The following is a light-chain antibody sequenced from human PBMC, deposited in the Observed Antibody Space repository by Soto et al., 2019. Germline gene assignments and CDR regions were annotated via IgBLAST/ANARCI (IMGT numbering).Light chain of an antibody. Sequence: QPVPTQPPSVSAAPRQRVTISCSGSSSNIENNAVNWYQQLPGKAPKLLIYYDDLLSSGVSDRFSGSKSGTSASLAISGLQAEDEADYYCSAWDDSLHGVVFGGGTKLTVL. CDR3: SAWDDSLHGVV. CDR1: SSNIENNA. J-gene: IGLJ3*02. CDR2: YDD. V-gene: IGLV1-36*01.